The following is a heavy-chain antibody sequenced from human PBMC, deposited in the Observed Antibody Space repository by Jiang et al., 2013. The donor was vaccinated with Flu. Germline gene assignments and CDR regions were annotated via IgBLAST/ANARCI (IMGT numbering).Heavy chain of an antibody. CDR3: ARGDYVWGSYRRSDPPTIEGH. D-gene: IGHD3-16*02. J-gene: IGHJ4*02. V-gene: IGHV1-2*02. CDR2: INPNSGGT. CDR1: GYTFTGYY. Sequence: KPGASVKVSCKASGYTFTGYYMHWVRQAPGQGLEWMGWINPNSGGTDYAQKFQGRVTMTRDTSISTAYMELSRLRSDDTAVYYCARGDYVWGSYRRSDPPTIEGHWGQGTLVTVSS.